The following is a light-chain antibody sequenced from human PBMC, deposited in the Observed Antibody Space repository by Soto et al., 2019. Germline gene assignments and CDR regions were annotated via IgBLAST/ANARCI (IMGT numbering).Light chain of an antibody. V-gene: IGLV4-69*02. J-gene: IGLJ3*02. CDR2: LNGDGSH. CDR3: QTWVTGMGV. Sequence: QLVLTQSPSASASLGASVKLTCTLTSGHSSYAIAWHQQQPEKGPRFLMKLNGDGSHTKGDGIPDRFSGSSSGTERYLTISSLQSEDEADYYCQTWVTGMGVFGGGTKLTVL. CDR1: SGHSSYA.